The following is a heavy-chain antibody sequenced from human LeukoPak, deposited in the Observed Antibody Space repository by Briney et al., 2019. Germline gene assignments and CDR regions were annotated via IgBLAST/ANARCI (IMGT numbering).Heavy chain of an antibody. V-gene: IGHV1-69*04. CDR1: GGTFSSYA. CDR2: IIPILGIA. CDR3: TREQYSSGYSLATYDY. D-gene: IGHD3-22*01. Sequence: ASVKLSCKASGGTFSSYAISWVRQAPGHGLEWMGRIIPILGIANYAQKFQGRVTITADKSTSTASMVLSSLRSEDAAVYYWTREQYSSGYSLATYDYWGQGTLVTVSS. J-gene: IGHJ4*01.